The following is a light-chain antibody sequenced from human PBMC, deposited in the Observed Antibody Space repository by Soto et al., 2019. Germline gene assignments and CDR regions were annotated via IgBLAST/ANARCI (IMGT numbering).Light chain of an antibody. Sequence: EIVFTQSPVTLSVAPWERATLSFRASESIDTNYLAWYQQKPGQAPRLLIYAAFYRASGIPDSFSASGSGTDFTLTISRLEPEHFAVYYCQQYGSSPPTFGGGTKVDIK. CDR2: AAF. V-gene: IGKV3-20*01. CDR3: QQYGSSPPT. CDR1: ESIDTNY. J-gene: IGKJ4*01.